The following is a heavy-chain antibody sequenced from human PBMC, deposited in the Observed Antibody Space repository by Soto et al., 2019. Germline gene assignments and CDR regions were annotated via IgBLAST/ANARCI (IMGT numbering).Heavy chain of an antibody. Sequence: EVQLLESGGGLVQPGGSRRLSCAASGFTFRDYGMSWVRQAPGKGLEWVSGISGGATYYAASVKGRFVISRDDSKNTLYLEMDSLRVEDTAVYYCTKDSGWTSADWGQGTLVTVSS. CDR1: GFTFRDYG. V-gene: IGHV3-23*01. CDR3: TKDSGWTSAD. D-gene: IGHD3-10*01. CDR2: ISGGAT. J-gene: IGHJ4*02.